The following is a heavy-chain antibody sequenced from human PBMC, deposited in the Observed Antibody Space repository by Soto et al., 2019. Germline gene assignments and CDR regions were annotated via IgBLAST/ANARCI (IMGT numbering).Heavy chain of an antibody. Sequence: QTLSLTCAISGDSVSSNSGAWNWIRQSPSRGLEWLGRTYHRSKWFHDYAVSMKGRITITPDTSQNQFSLQLDSVTPDDTAVYYCVGGYSYGSSFDYWGHGTLVTVS. D-gene: IGHD5-18*01. J-gene: IGHJ4*01. CDR2: TYHRSKWFH. V-gene: IGHV6-1*01. CDR1: GDSVSSNSGA. CDR3: VGGYSYGSSFDY.